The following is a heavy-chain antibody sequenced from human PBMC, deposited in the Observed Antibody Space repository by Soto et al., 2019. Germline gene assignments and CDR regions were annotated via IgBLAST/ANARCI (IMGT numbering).Heavy chain of an antibody. CDR2: IYPGDSEI. V-gene: IGHV5-51*01. Sequence: GCGWKVCKSWISSLRQITGEGLEWMGIIYPGDSEIRYSPSLQGQVTISVDKSISTAYLQWSSLKASDTAMYYCARGLEAAGIWDFDYSAEGTL. CDR3: ARGLEAAGIWDFDY. D-gene: IGHD6-13*01. J-gene: IGHJ4*02. CDR1: GWKVCKSW.